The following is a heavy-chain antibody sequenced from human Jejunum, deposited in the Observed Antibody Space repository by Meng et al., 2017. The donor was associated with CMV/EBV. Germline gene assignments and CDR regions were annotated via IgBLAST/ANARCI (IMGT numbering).Heavy chain of an antibody. CDR3: ARARLGGYCSSTSCLHNAFDI. V-gene: IGHV1-18*01. D-gene: IGHD2-2*01. CDR1: GYTFTSYG. J-gene: IGHJ3*02. Sequence: QVQLGQSGAWVKKPGASVKVSCKASGYTFTSYGISWVRQAPGQGLEWMGWISAYNGNTNYAQKLQGRVTMTTDTSTSTAYMELRSLRSDDTAVYYCARARLGGYCSSTSCLHNAFDIWGQGTMVTVSS. CDR2: ISAYNGNT.